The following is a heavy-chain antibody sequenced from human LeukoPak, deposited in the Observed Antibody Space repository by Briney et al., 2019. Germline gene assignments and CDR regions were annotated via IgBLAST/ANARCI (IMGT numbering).Heavy chain of an antibody. J-gene: IGHJ4*02. CDR2: VDPEDGET. Sequence: GASVKVSCKASGYTFTDYYMHWVQQAPGKGLEWMGRVDPEDGETIYAEKFQGRVTITADTSIDTAYMELSSLRSEDTAVYYCATDDDFWSGYYYYWGQGTLVTVSS. CDR1: GYTFTDYY. D-gene: IGHD3-3*01. CDR3: ATDDDFWSGYYYY. V-gene: IGHV1-69-2*01.